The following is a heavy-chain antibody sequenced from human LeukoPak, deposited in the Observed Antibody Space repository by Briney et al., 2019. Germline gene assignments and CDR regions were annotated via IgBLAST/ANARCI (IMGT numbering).Heavy chain of an antibody. CDR2: IHSDGSST. CDR3: ARSRLGYCSGGSCYSFWFDP. J-gene: IGHJ5*02. V-gene: IGHV3-74*01. D-gene: IGHD2-15*01. CDR1: GFTFSSFG. Sequence: PGGSLRLSCAASGFTFSSFGMSWVRQAPGKGLVWVSRIHSDGSSTSYADSVKGRFTISRDNAKNTLYLQMNSLRAEDTAVYYCARSRLGYCSGGSCYSFWFDPWGQGTLVTVSS.